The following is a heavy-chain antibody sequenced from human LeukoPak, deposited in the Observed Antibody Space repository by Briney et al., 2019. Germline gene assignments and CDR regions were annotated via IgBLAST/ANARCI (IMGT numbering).Heavy chain of an antibody. V-gene: IGHV1-8*01. CDR3: ARGRWFRRGSNPRRYGMDV. D-gene: IGHD4-23*01. CDR1: GYTFTSYD. CDR2: MNPNSGNT. Sequence: ASVKVSCKASGYTFTSYDINWVRQATGQGLEWMGWMNPNSGNTGYAQKFQGRVTMTRNTSISTAYMELSSLRSEDTAVYYCARGRWFRRGSNPRRYGMDVWGQGTTVTVSS. J-gene: IGHJ6*02.